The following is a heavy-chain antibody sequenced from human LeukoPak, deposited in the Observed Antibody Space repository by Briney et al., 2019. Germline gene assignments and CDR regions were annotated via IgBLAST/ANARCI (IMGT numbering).Heavy chain of an antibody. CDR1: GFTFSHYW. J-gene: IGHJ4*02. V-gene: IGHV3-7*01. CDR3: AKDDNSWSLDY. D-gene: IGHD6-13*01. CDR2: IKQDGSQK. Sequence: PGGSLRLSCAASGFTFSHYWMSWVRQAPGKGLERVASIKQDGSQKYYGDSVKGRFTISSDNAKNSLYLQMNSLRAEDTAFYYCAKDDNSWSLDYWGQGTLVTVSS.